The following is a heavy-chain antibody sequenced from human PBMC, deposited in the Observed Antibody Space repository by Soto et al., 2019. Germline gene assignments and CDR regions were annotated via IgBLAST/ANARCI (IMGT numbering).Heavy chain of an antibody. V-gene: IGHV4-39*01. J-gene: IGHJ5*02. CDR2: IFYSGTT. Sequence: QLQLLESGPGLVKASETLSLTCNVSGGSISTSRSYWAWIRQPPGKGLGWLASIFYSGTTSYNPSLASRVTVTADTSKNEFSLKLRSVTAADTAVYYCATQPTTGDTDLWFDPWGQGTLVTVSS. D-gene: IGHD2-21*01. CDR1: GGSISTSRSY. CDR3: ATQPTTGDTDLWFDP.